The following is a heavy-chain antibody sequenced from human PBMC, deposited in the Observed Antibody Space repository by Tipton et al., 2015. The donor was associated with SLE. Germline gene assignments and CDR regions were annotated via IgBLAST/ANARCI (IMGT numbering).Heavy chain of an antibody. Sequence: SLRLSCAASGFTFSSYAMHWVRQAPGKGLEWVAVISYDGSNKYYADSVKGRFTISRDNSRNTLYLQMNRLRAEDMAVYYCARELLPYYGMDVWGQGTTVTVSS. V-gene: IGHV3-30*04. CDR2: ISYDGSNK. J-gene: IGHJ6*02. CDR1: GFTFSSYA. CDR3: ARELLPYYGMDV. D-gene: IGHD2-15*01.